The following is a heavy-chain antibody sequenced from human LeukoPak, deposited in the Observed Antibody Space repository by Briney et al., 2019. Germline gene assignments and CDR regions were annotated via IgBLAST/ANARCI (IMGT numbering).Heavy chain of an antibody. D-gene: IGHD5-18*01. CDR2: IIPVLNIT. V-gene: IGHV1-69*04. CDR3: ARDQGLTAPPPYGLDA. Sequence: GSSVKVSCKASGGTFSSYAISWVRQAPGQGLEWMGRIIPVLNITTYAQKFQGSVTITADTSTSTVYMELSSLRSEETAVYYCARDQGLTAPPPYGLDAWGQGTTVIVSS. CDR1: GGTFSSYA. J-gene: IGHJ6*02.